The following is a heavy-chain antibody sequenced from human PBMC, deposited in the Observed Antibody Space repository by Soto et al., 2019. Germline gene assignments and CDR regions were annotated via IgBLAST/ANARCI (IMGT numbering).Heavy chain of an antibody. D-gene: IGHD3-3*01. V-gene: IGHV4-39*01. Sequence: SETLSLTCTVTVDSISSRSYYCGWIRQPPWKGLEWIGSIYYSGSTYNNPSLRSRVSMSIDTSKDQFSLKLSSVTAADTAVYYCARGRITIFGVVIVSYGMHVWGQATTVTVSS. CDR1: VDSISSRSYY. J-gene: IGHJ6*02. CDR2: IYYSGST. CDR3: ARGRITIFGVVIVSYGMHV.